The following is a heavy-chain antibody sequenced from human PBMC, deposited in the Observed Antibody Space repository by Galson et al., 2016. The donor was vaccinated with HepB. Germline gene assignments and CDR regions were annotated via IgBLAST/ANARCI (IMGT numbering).Heavy chain of an antibody. CDR2: ISNTGNTL. CDR1: GITFRDHY. J-gene: IGHJ3*01. D-gene: IGHD3-10*01. CDR3: ATGSNYVIVPGSFEF. Sequence: SLRLSCAASGITFRDHYMSWLRQAPGKGLEWIAYISNTGNTLYYAASVKGRFPLSRAPAPTSVFLQMNSLRAEDTAPYYCATGSNYVIVPGSFEFWGQGAMVTVSS. V-gene: IGHV3-11*01.